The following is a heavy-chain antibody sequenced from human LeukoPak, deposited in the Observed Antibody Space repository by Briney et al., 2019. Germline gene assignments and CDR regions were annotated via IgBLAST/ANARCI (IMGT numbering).Heavy chain of an antibody. J-gene: IGHJ4*02. CDR3: AKTDRWLVIANFDY. V-gene: IGHV3-23*01. CDR2: ISGSGGST. D-gene: IGHD2-21*01. Sequence: PGGSLRLSCAASGFTFSSYAMSWIRQAPGKGLEWVSAISGSGGSTYYADSVKGRFTISRDNSKNTLYLQMNSLRAEDTAVYYCAKTDRWLVIANFDYWGQGTLVTVSS. CDR1: GFTFSSYA.